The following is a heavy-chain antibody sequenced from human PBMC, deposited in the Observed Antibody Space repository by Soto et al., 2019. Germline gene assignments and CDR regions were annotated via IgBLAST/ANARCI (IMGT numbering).Heavy chain of an antibody. CDR3: ARHGEFCSGGSCSSGDC. D-gene: IGHD2-15*01. Sequence: QLQLQESGPGLVKPSETLSLSCTVSGGSISSRGYYWGWLRQPPGKGLEWIGYIYYSGSTYYNPSLKRRVTISVDTSKNQFSLKLRSVTAADTAVYYCARHGEFCSGGSCSSGDCWGQGTLVTVSS. CDR1: GGSISSRGYY. CDR2: IYYSGST. J-gene: IGHJ4*02. V-gene: IGHV4-39*01.